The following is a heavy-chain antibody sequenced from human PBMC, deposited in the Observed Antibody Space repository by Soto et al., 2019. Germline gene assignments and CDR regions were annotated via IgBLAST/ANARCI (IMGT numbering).Heavy chain of an antibody. Sequence: QLQLQESGSGLVKPSQTLSLTCAVSGGSISSGDYSWSWIRQPPGKGLEWIGYIYHSGSTYYNPSLKSRVTISVDRSKTQFSLKLSSVTAADTAVYYCARWWMYAPRFAPWGQGTLVTVSS. V-gene: IGHV4-30-2*01. CDR1: GGSISSGDYS. J-gene: IGHJ5*02. CDR3: ARWWMYAPRFAP. D-gene: IGHD2-8*01. CDR2: IYHSGST.